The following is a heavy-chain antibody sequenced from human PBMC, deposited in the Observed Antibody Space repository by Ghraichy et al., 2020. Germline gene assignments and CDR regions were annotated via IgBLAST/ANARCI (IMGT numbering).Heavy chain of an antibody. D-gene: IGHD3-10*01. J-gene: IGHJ5*02. V-gene: IGHV4-59*01. CDR1: GDSISSYY. CDR2: IHHSGNT. Sequence: SETLSLTCTVSGDSISSYYWSCIRQPPGKGLEWIGYIHHSGNTNNNPSLKSRVTISLDTSKNQCSLRLNSVTAADTAVYYCARHLFSGYYYGSGSDFRFDPWGQGTLVTVSS. CDR3: ARHLFSGYYYGSGSDFRFDP.